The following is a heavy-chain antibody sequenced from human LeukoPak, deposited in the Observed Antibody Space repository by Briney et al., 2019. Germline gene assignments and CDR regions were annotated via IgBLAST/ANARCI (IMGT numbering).Heavy chain of an antibody. CDR1: GYTFTGYY. Sequence: ASVKVSCKASGYTFTGYYMHWVRQAPGQVLEWMGRINPNSGGTNYAQKFQGRVAMTRDTSISTAYMELSRLRSDDTAVYYCAREGGNWNYKFDYWGQGTLVTVSS. J-gene: IGHJ4*02. CDR3: AREGGNWNYKFDY. D-gene: IGHD1-7*01. CDR2: INPNSGGT. V-gene: IGHV1-2*06.